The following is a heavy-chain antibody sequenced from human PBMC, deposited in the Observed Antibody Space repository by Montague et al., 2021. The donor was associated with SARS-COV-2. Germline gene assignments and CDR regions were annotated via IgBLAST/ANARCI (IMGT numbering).Heavy chain of an antibody. CDR2: VHHSGKA. CDR1: GGSPSTPHY. Sequence: SETLSLTCAVSGGSPSTPHYWCWVRQPPGKGLQWIGEVHHSGKANYNDPFNGRATVSVDKSKNQFSLTLTSVTAADTAGYYCACDRITRGWLDPWGQGTLVTVSS. V-gene: IGHV4-4*02. J-gene: IGHJ5*02. D-gene: IGHD7-27*01. CDR3: ACDRITRGWLDP.